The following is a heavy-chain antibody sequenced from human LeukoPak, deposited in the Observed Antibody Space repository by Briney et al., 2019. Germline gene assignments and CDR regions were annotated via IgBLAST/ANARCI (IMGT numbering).Heavy chain of an antibody. D-gene: IGHD5-18*01. CDR2: IIPIFGTA. V-gene: IGHV1-69*05. CDR3: ARTPQHSYYYYNMDV. J-gene: IGHJ6*03. CDR1: GGTFITYA. Sequence: GASVKVSCKASGGTFITYAITWVRQAPGQGLEWMGGIIPIFGTANYAQKFQDRVTITTDASTSTVYMELTSLRSEDTAVYYCARTPQHSYYYYNMDVWGKGTTVTVAS.